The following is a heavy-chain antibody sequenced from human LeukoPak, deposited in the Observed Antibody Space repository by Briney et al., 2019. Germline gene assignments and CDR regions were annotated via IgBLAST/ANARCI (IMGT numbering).Heavy chain of an antibody. CDR1: GFTFSSYA. D-gene: IGHD6-13*01. J-gene: IGHJ4*02. CDR2: ISGSGGST. V-gene: IGHV3-23*01. Sequence: PGESLRLSCAASGFTFSSYAMSWVRQAPGKGLEWVSAISGSGGSTYYADSVEGRFTISRDNSKNTLYLQMNSLRAEDTAVYYCANGQQLDHDSGAFDYWGQGTLVTVSS. CDR3: ANGQQLDHDSGAFDY.